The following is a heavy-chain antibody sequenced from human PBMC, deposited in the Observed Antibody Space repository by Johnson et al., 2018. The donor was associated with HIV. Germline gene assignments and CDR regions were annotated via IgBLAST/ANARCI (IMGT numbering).Heavy chain of an antibody. CDR1: GLTFHSYA. D-gene: IGHD1-14*01. Sequence: QMQLVESGGGVVQPGRSLRLSCAASGLTFHSYAMHSVRQAPGKGLEWVAVISSDGSNKYYADSVTGRLTISRDNSKNTLYLQMNSLRAEDTAVYYCAKDLRSGNRREAFDIWGQGTMVTVSS. CDR2: ISSDGSNK. V-gene: IGHV3-30*04. CDR3: AKDLRSGNRREAFDI. J-gene: IGHJ3*02.